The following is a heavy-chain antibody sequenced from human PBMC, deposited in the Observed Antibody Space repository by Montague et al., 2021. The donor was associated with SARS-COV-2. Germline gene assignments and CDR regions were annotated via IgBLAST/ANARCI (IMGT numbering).Heavy chain of an antibody. Sequence: TLSLTCTVSGGSISSGSYYWSWIRQPAGKGLEWIGRIYASGGTTYNPSLKSRVTMSVDTSKNQFSLKLNSVTAADTAVYYCGRGVVAATPVVDYWGRGTLVTVSS. CDR1: GGSISSGSYY. CDR2: IYASGGT. D-gene: IGHD2-15*01. V-gene: IGHV4-61*02. J-gene: IGHJ4*02. CDR3: GRGVVAATPVVDY.